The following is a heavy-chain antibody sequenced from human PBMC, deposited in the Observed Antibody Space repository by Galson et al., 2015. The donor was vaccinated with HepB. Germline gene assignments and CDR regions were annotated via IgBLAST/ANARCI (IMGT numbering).Heavy chain of an antibody. D-gene: IGHD5-18*01. CDR1: GFSLSTSGVG. CDR2: IYWDGNE. Sequence: PALVKPTQTLTLTCTFSGFSLSTSGVGVGWIRQPPGKALEWLALIYWDGNENYSPSLKTRLTITKDTSKNQVVLAMTDMDPVDTATYYCVHRPSTAMVPFFDFWGQGTLVTVSS. CDR3: VHRPSTAMVPFFDF. J-gene: IGHJ4*02. V-gene: IGHV2-5*02.